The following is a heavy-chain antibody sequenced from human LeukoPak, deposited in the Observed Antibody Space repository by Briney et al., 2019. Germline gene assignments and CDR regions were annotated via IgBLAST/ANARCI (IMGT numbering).Heavy chain of an antibody. Sequence: SETLSLTCAVYGGSFSGYYWSWIRQPPGKGLEWIGEINHSGSTNYNPSLKSRVTISVDKSKNQFSLKLSSVTAADTAVYYCARGSPVTMGYWGQGTLVTVSS. V-gene: IGHV4-34*01. CDR2: INHSGST. CDR1: GGSFSGYY. J-gene: IGHJ4*02. CDR3: ARGSPVTMGY. D-gene: IGHD4-17*01.